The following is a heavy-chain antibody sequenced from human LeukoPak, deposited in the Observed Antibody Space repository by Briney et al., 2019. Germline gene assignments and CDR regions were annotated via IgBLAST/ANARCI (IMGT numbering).Heavy chain of an antibody. CDR3: ARDQPRIPATGPEPFDY. D-gene: IGHD2-2*01. CDR1: GGSFSGYY. V-gene: IGHV4-34*01. Sequence: PSETLSLTCAVYGGSFSGYYWSWIGQPPGKGLEWIGEINHSGSTNYNPSPKSRVTISVDTSKNQFSLKLSSVTAADTAVYYCARDQPRIPATGPEPFDYWGQGTLVTVSS. J-gene: IGHJ4*02. CDR2: INHSGST.